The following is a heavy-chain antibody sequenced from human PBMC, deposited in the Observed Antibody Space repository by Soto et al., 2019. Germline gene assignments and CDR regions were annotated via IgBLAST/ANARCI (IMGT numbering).Heavy chain of an antibody. CDR2: IYYSGST. J-gene: IGHJ5*02. D-gene: IGHD6-19*01. CDR1: GGSISSSSYY. V-gene: IGHV4-39*01. Sequence: QLQLQESGPGLVKPSETLSLTCTVSGGSISSSSYYWGWIRQPPGKGLEWIGSIYYSGSTYYNPSLKSRVTISVDTSKNQFSLKLSSVTAADTAVYYCARLGIEQQWLVSGVDPWGQGTLVTVSS. CDR3: ARLGIEQQWLVSGVDP.